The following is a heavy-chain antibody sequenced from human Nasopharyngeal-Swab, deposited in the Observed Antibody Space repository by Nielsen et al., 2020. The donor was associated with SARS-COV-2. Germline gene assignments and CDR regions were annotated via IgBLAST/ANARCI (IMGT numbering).Heavy chain of an antibody. CDR1: GDTFSSYA. D-gene: IGHD2-21*02. J-gene: IGHJ3*02. V-gene: IGHV1-69*13. Sequence: SVKVSCKASGDTFSSYAISWVRQATGQGLEWMGGIIPIFGTANYAQKFQGRVTITADESTSTAYMELSSLRSEDTAVYYCARGPFLAYCGGDCYGAFDIWGQGTMVTVSS. CDR2: IIPIFGTA. CDR3: ARGPFLAYCGGDCYGAFDI.